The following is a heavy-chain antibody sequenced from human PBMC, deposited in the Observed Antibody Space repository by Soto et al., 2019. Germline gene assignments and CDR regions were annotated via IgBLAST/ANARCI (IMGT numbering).Heavy chain of an antibody. CDR2: IKSKTDGGTT. J-gene: IGHJ4*01. CDR3: TTAVSLMVYAPSQGFDY. D-gene: IGHD2-8*01. CDR1: GFTFINGW. Sequence: GGSLRLSCAASGFTFINGWMSWVRQAPWKGLEWVGRIKSKTDGGTTDYAAPVKGRFTISRDDSKNTLYLQMNSLKTEDTAVYYCTTAVSLMVYAPSQGFDYWGQGTLVTVSS. V-gene: IGHV3-15*01.